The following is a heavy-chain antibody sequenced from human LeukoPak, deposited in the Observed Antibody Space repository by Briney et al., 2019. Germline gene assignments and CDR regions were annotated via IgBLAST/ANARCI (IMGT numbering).Heavy chain of an antibody. V-gene: IGHV4-59*08. CDR1: GGSMSSYF. D-gene: IGHD3-10*01. CDR3: ARHGENSLYRFDY. CDR2: FYYSGST. Sequence: PSETLCLTCTVSGGSMSSYFWSWIRQPPGKGLEWIGYFYYSGSTSCNPSLKSRGTISVDTSKNQFSLKLRSVTAADTAVYYCARHGENSLYRFDYWGQGTLLTVSS. J-gene: IGHJ4*02.